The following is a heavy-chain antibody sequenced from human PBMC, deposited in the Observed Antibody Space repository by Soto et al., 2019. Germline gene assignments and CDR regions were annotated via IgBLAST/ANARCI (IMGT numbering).Heavy chain of an antibody. CDR3: AKDYYSDSNGSHFDY. D-gene: IGHD3-22*01. CDR2: IDAGNGNT. Sequence: ASVKVSCKASGYTFTSYTIHWVRQAPGQRPEWMGWIDAGNGNTKYSQKFQGRVTITRDNAENSLYLHMNSLRVEDTALYYCAKDYYSDSNGSHFDYWGQGTQVTVSS. J-gene: IGHJ4*02. CDR1: GYTFTSYT. V-gene: IGHV1-3*01.